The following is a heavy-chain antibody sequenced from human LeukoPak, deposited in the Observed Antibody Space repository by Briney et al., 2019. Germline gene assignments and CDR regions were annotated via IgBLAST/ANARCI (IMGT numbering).Heavy chain of an antibody. D-gene: IGHD1-1*01. CDR1: GASISRYY. Sequence: SETLSLTCTVSGASISRYYWSWIRQPAGKGLEWIGRIYTSGNTSYNPSLKSRVTMSVDTSKNQFSLKLSSVTAADTAVYYCARDAFSGGTRSDPWGQGTLVTVSS. V-gene: IGHV4-4*07. CDR2: IYTSGNT. CDR3: ARDAFSGGTRSDP. J-gene: IGHJ5*02.